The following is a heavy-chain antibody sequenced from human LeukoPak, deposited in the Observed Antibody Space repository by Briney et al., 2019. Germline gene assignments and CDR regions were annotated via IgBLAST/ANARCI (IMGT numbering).Heavy chain of an antibody. V-gene: IGHV4-59*01. D-gene: IGHD3-10*01. CDR2: IYYSGDT. Sequence: SSETLSLTCTVSGGSISSYYWSWIRQPPGKGLEWIGYIYYSGDTNYNPSLQSRVTVSVDTSKNQFSLKLTSVTAADTAVYYCVRGPYGSGISNWFDPWGQGTLVIVSS. CDR3: VRGPYGSGISNWFDP. CDR1: GGSISSYY. J-gene: IGHJ5*02.